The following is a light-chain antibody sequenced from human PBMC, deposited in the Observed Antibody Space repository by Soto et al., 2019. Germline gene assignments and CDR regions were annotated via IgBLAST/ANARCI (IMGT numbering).Light chain of an antibody. CDR3: SSYTSSIFYV. V-gene: IGLV2-14*01. J-gene: IGLJ1*01. Sequence: QSALTQPASVSGSPGQSITISCTGTSSDVGGYNYVSWYQQHPVKAPKLMIYEVSNRPSGVSNRFSGSKSGNTASLTISGLQAEDEADYYCSSYTSSIFYVFGPVTKLTVL. CDR2: EVS. CDR1: SSDVGGYNY.